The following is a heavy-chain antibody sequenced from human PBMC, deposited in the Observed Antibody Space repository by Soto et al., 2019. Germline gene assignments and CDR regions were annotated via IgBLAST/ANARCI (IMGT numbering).Heavy chain of an antibody. J-gene: IGHJ6*02. CDR3: ARIDDSSGYYNYYYYYGMDV. V-gene: IGHV1-69*13. CDR1: GGTFSSYA. Sequence: SVKVSCKASGGTFSSYAISWVRQAPGQGLEWMGGIIPIFGTANYAQKFQGRVTITADESTSTAYMELSSPRSEDTAVYYCARIDDSSGYYNYYYYYGMDVWGQGTTVTVSS. D-gene: IGHD3-22*01. CDR2: IIPIFGTA.